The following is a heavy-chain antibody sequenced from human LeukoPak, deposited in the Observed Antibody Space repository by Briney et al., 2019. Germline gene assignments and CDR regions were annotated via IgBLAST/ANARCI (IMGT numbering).Heavy chain of an antibody. D-gene: IGHD6-19*01. Sequence: PGGSLRLSCAASGFTFSSYWMSWVRQAPGKGLEWISDISATGANTYYADSVKGRFTISRDNSKNTLSLQVNSLRAEDTAVYYCTKGQAVAGTTFDTWGRGTLVTASS. CDR1: GFTFSSYW. J-gene: IGHJ5*02. CDR3: TKGQAVAGTTFDT. V-gene: IGHV3-23*01. CDR2: ISATGANT.